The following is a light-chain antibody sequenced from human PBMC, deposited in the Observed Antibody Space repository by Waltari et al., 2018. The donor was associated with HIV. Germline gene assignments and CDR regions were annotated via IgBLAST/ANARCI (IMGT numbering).Light chain of an antibody. J-gene: IGKJ2*01. CDR3: QQLNYYPHT. CDR1: QGISSY. Sequence: DIQLTQSPSFLSASVGDRVTITCRASQGISSYLAWYQQKPGKAPQLLIYVASTLQSGVPSRFSGGGFGTEFTLTISSLQPEDFATYYCQQLNYYPHTFGQGTKVEIK. V-gene: IGKV1-9*01. CDR2: VAS.